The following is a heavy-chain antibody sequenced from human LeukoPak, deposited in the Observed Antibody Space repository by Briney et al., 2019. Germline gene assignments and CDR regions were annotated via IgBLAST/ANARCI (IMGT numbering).Heavy chain of an antibody. Sequence: ASVKVSFKASGYTFTIYDINWVRQATGQGLEWMGRINPNSGGTNYAQKFQGRVTMTRDTSISTAYMELSRLRSDDTAVYYCARTGISKPAVTTHPRERDWYFDLWGRGTLVTVSS. CDR2: INPNSGGT. J-gene: IGHJ2*01. V-gene: IGHV1-2*06. CDR1: GYTFTIYD. CDR3: ARTGISKPAVTTHPRERDWYFDL. D-gene: IGHD4-17*01.